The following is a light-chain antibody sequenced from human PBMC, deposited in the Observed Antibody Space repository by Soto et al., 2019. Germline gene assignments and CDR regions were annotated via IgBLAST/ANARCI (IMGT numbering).Light chain of an antibody. J-gene: IGKJ2*01. CDR1: QSVSSSY. CDR3: QQYGSSPYT. Sequence: EIVLTQSPGTLSLSPGERATLSCRASQSVSSSYLAWYQQKPGQAPRLLIYGASSRATGIPESFSGSGSGTDFTLTINRLEPEDVAVYYCQQYGSSPYTFGQGTKLEIK. V-gene: IGKV3-20*01. CDR2: GAS.